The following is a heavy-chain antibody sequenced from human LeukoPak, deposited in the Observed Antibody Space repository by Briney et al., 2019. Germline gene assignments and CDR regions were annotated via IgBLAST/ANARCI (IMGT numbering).Heavy chain of an antibody. CDR1: GGTFSSYA. Sequence: ASVKVSCKASGGTFSSYAISWVRQAPGQGLEWMGWISAYNGNTNYAQKLQGRVTMTTDTSTSTAYMELRSLRSDDTAVYYCARDQFYYYDSSDLLLARVDIWGQGTMVTVSS. CDR3: ARDQFYYYDSSDLLLARVDI. CDR2: ISAYNGNT. D-gene: IGHD3-22*01. J-gene: IGHJ3*02. V-gene: IGHV1-18*01.